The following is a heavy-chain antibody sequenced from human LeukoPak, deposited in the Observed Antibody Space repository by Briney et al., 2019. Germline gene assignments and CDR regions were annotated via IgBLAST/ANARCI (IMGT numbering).Heavy chain of an antibody. V-gene: IGHV3-9*01. CDR1: GFTFDDYA. J-gene: IGHJ4*02. CDR2: ISWNSGSI. Sequence: GRSLRLSCAASGFTFDDYAMHWVRQAPGKGLEWVSGISWNSGSIGYADSVKGRFTISRDNAKNSLYLQMNSLRAEDTALYYCARDERMITFGGVIVAPDYWGQGTLVTVSS. D-gene: IGHD3-16*02. CDR3: ARDERMITFGGVIVAPDY.